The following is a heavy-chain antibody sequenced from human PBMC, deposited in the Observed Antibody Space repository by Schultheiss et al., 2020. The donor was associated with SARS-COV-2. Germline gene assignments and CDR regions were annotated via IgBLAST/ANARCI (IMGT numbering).Heavy chain of an antibody. CDR3: TSSVATIAIRRKN. CDR2: IKSKTDGGTT. CDR1: GFTFSSYW. J-gene: IGHJ4*02. Sequence: GGSLRLSCAASGFTFSSYWMSWVRQAPGKGLEWVGRIKSKTDGGTTDYAAPVKGRFTISRDDSKNTLYLQMNSLKTEDTAVYYCTSSVATIAIRRKNWGQGTLVTVSS. V-gene: IGHV3-15*01. D-gene: IGHD5-12*01.